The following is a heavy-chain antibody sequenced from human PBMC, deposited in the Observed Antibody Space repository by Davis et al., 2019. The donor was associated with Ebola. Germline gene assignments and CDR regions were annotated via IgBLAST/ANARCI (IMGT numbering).Heavy chain of an antibody. V-gene: IGHV4-61*01. D-gene: IGHD3-10*01. CDR1: GGSVNNGFYY. Sequence: ESLRLSCTVSGGSVNNGFYYWTWVRQPPGKGLEWIGNIYYSGSTEYSPSLESRVSMSVDTSKNQFSLRLTSVTAADTAIYYCARKGVSGELDYWGQGSLVIVSS. J-gene: IGHJ4*02. CDR3: ARKGVSGELDY. CDR2: IYYSGST.